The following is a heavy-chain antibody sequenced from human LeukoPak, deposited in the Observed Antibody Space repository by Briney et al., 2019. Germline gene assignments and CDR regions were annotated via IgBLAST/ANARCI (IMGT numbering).Heavy chain of an antibody. V-gene: IGHV3-21*01. CDR3: ARDYELEGSVSYYPLFAP. D-gene: IGHD3-10*01. J-gene: IGHJ5*02. Sequence: GGSLRLSCAASGFTFSSYSMNWVRQAPGKGLEWVSSISSSSSYIYYADSVKGRFTISRDNAKNSLYLQMNSLRAEDTAVYYCARDYELEGSVSYYPLFAPWGQGTLVTASS. CDR1: GFTFSSYS. CDR2: ISSSSSYI.